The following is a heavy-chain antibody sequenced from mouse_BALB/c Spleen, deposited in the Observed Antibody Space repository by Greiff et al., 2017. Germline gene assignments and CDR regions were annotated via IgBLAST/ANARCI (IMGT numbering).Heavy chain of an antibody. CDR2: ISTYYGDA. CDR3: ARGYGGSTYDLDV. D-gene: IGHD1-1*01. CDR1: GYTFTDYA. J-gene: IGHJ1*01. V-gene: IGHV1S137*01. Sequence: QVQLKESGAELVRPGVSVKISCKGSGYTFTDYAMHWVKQSHAKSLEWIGVISTYYGDASYNQKFKGKATMTVDKSSSTAYMELARLTSEDSAIYYYARGYGGSTYDLDVWGAGTTVTVAS.